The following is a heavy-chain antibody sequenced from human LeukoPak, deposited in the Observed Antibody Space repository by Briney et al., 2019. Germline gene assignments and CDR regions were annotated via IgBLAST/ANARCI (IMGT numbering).Heavy chain of an antibody. CDR2: VSGGGGTT. Sequence: GGSLRLSCAASGFTFSSYAMSWVRQAPGKGLEWVSTVSGGGGTTYYADSVKGRFTISRDNAKNSLYLQMNSLRAEDTAVYYCAELGITMIGGVWGKGTTVTISS. CDR1: GFTFSSYA. D-gene: IGHD3-10*02. CDR3: AELGITMIGGV. J-gene: IGHJ6*04. V-gene: IGHV3-23*01.